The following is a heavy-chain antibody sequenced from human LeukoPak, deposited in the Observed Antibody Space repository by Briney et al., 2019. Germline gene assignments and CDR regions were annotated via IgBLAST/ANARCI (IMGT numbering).Heavy chain of an antibody. J-gene: IGHJ4*02. CDR1: GGSISIDRYY. Sequence: SETLSLTCTVSGGSISIDRYYWSWVRQPPGKGLEWIGEIYHSGSTNYNPSLKSRVTISVDKSKNQFSLKLSSVTAADTAVYYCASWSSSYYFDYWGQGNLVTVSS. V-gene: IGHV4-4*02. CDR2: IYHSGST. D-gene: IGHD6-6*01. CDR3: ASWSSSYYFDY.